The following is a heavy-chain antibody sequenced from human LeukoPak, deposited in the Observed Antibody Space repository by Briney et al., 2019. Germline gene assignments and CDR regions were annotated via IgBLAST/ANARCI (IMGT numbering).Heavy chain of an antibody. Sequence: SVMVSCKASGGTFSSYTTSWVRQAPGQGLEWMGRIIPILGIANYAQKFQGRVTITADKSTSTAYMELSSLRSEDTAVYYCARDTGPSTFDYWGQGTLVTVSS. J-gene: IGHJ4*02. CDR1: GGTFSSYT. CDR3: ARDTGPSTFDY. D-gene: IGHD1-14*01. CDR2: IIPILGIA. V-gene: IGHV1-69*04.